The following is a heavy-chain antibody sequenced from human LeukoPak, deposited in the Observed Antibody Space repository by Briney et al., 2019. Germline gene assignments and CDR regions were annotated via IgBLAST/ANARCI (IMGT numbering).Heavy chain of an antibody. CDR3: AKRGNCSSTSCSVPLSY. D-gene: IGHD2-2*01. CDR2: ISGSGGST. J-gene: IGHJ4*02. Sequence: GGSLRLSCAASGFTFSSYAMSWVRQARGKGREGVSAISGSGGSTYYADSVYGRFPISRDNSKSTLYLQMKSLRAEDTAVYYCAKRGNCSSTSCSVPLSYWGQGTLVTVSS. CDR1: GFTFSSYA. V-gene: IGHV3-23*01.